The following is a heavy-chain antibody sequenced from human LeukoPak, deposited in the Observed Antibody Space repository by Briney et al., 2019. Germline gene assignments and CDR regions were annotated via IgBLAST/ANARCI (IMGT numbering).Heavy chain of an antibody. J-gene: IGHJ4*02. Sequence: SVTVSCKASGGTFSSYAISWVRQAPGQGLEWMGGIIPIFGTANYAQKFQGRVTMTRDTPISTAYMELSRLRSDDTAVYYCARADLYSSSSRGFDYWGQGTLVTVSS. CDR1: GGTFSSYA. CDR3: ARADLYSSSSRGFDY. V-gene: IGHV1-69*05. CDR2: IIPIFGTA. D-gene: IGHD6-6*01.